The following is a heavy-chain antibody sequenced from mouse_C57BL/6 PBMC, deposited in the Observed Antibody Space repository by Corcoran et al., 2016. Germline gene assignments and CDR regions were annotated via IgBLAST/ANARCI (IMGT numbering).Heavy chain of an antibody. Sequence: ELQLQQSGPVLVKPGASVKMSCKASGYTFTDYYMHCVKQSHGKSLEWIGVINPYNGGTSYNQKFKGKATLTVDKSSSTAYMELNSLTSEDSAVYYCARRHGMDYDYFDYWGQGTTLTVSS. CDR1: GYTFTDYY. V-gene: IGHV1-19*01. CDR2: INPYNGGT. CDR3: ARRHGMDYDYFDY. D-gene: IGHD2-4*01. J-gene: IGHJ2*01.